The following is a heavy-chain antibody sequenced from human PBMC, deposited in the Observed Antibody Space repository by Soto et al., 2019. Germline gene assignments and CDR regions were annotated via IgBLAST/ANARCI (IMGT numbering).Heavy chain of an antibody. CDR3: ARDKLNGHHWFDP. V-gene: IGHV4-31*03. Sequence: SETLSLTCTVSGGSISSGGYYWSWIRQHPGQGLEWIGYIYYSGSTYYTPSLKSRVTISVDTSKNQSSLKLSSVTAADTAVYSCARDKLNGHHWFDPWGQGTLVTVSS. D-gene: IGHD1-7*01. CDR1: GGSISSGGYY. CDR2: IYYSGST. J-gene: IGHJ5*02.